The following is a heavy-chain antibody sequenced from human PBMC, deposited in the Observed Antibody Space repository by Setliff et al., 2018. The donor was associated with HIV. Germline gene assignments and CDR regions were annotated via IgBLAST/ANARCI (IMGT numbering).Heavy chain of an antibody. CDR3: ARAKTIGVSAVFFDP. CDR2: IYVGGSV. V-gene: IGHV4-61*09. D-gene: IGHD3-3*01. J-gene: IGHJ5*02. CDR1: GGSMNSDSYS. Sequence: SETLSLTCTVSGGSMNSDSYSWTWLRQPAGKGPELIGHIYVGGSVIYNPSLASRVTISIVPSKNQFSLDLSSVTAADTAKYYCARAKTIGVSAVFFDPWCQGRPVTVSS.